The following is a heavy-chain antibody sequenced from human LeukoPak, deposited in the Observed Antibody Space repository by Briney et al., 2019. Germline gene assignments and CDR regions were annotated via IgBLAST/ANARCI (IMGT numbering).Heavy chain of an antibody. CDR2: IRYDGSNK. D-gene: IGHD1-1*01. CDR1: GFTFSDHQ. V-gene: IGHV3-30*02. Sequence: GGSLRLSCAASGFTFSDHQMDWVRQAPGKGLEWVAFIRYDGSNKYYADSVKGRITISRDNSKNTLFLQMNSLRAEDTAVYYCAKDGNYYFDYWGQGTLVTVSS. CDR3: AKDGNYYFDY. J-gene: IGHJ4*02.